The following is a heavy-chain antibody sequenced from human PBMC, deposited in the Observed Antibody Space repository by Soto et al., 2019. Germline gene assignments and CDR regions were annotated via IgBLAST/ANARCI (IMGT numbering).Heavy chain of an antibody. V-gene: IGHV3-9*01. J-gene: IGHJ4*02. CDR3: AKEEASAGNFDY. D-gene: IGHD6-13*01. CDR2: ISWNSGSI. Sequence: GGSLRLSCAASGFTFDDYAMHWVRQAPGKGLEWVSGISWNSGSIGYADSVKGRFTISRDSAKNSLYLQMNSLRAEDTALYYCAKEEASAGNFDYWGQGTLVTVSS. CDR1: GFTFDDYA.